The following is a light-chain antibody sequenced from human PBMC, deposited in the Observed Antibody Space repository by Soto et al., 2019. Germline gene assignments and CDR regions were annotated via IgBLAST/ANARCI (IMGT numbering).Light chain of an antibody. Sequence: EIVLTQSPGTLSLSPGERATLSCRASQSVSSNYLAWYQQKPGQAPRVLMYGASSRVTGIPDRFSGSGSGTDFTLTISRLEPEDFAVYYCQQYGSAPWTFGQGTKVEIK. CDR1: QSVSSNY. J-gene: IGKJ1*01. V-gene: IGKV3-20*01. CDR2: GAS. CDR3: QQYGSAPWT.